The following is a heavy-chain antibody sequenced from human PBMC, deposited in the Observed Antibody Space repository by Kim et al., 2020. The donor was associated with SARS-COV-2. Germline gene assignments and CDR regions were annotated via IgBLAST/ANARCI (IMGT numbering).Heavy chain of an antibody. D-gene: IGHD3-10*01. V-gene: IGHV4-34*01. CDR3: ARGRAGRARRIAVAAPIISKRSPEYFQY. Sequence: SETLSLTCAVYGSFTDYYWTWIRQTPGEGLEWVGEINHIGNTNYNPSLKSRVIISVHKSTKQFSLSLNSVTAADTAIYYCARGRAGRARRIAVAAPIISKRSPEYFQYWGQGTPVTVSS. J-gene: IGHJ1*01. CDR2: INHIGNT. CDR1: GSFTDYY.